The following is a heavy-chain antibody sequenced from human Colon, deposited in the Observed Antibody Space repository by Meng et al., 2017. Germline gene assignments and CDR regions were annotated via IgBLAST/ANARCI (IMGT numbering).Heavy chain of an antibody. CDR3: AREGAASARFFDK. V-gene: IGHV1-46*01. D-gene: IGHD6-6*01. Sequence: QFELVQYGAEGKKPGASVKVSCMPSGYTFTNHHMPWVRQALGQGPEWMGLITPSNGDTGYAQKFQGRVSMTRDTSTSTVYMELSGLTSEDTAMYYCAREGAASARFFDKWGQGTLVTVSS. J-gene: IGHJ4*02. CDR1: GYTFTNHH. CDR2: ITPSNGDT.